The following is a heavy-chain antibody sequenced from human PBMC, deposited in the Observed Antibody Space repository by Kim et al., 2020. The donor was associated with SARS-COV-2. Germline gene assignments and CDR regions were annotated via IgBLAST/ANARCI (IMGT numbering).Heavy chain of an antibody. Sequence: GGSLRLSCAASGFTFDDYAMHWVRQAPGKGLEWVSGISWNSGSIGYADSVKGRFTISRDNAKNSLYLQMNSLRAEDTALYYCAKDMVQATGWRGLDAFDIWGQGTMVTVSS. CDR2: ISWNSGSI. V-gene: IGHV3-9*01. CDR3: AKDMVQATGWRGLDAFDI. J-gene: IGHJ3*02. CDR1: GFTFDDYA. D-gene: IGHD3-9*01.